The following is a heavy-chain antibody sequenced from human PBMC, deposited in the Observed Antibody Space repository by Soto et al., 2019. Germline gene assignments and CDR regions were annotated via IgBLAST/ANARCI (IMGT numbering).Heavy chain of an antibody. J-gene: IGHJ4*02. CDR3: ARGLQQTDY. CDR1: GFTCSSYG. V-gene: IGHV3-23*01. Sequence: PGGSLRLSCAASGFTCSSYGMNWVRQAPGKGLEWVSGISAGGGGTYYADYVKGRFAISRDDSKNTLHLQMNSLRAEDTAVYYCARGLQQTDYWGQGTQVTVSS. D-gene: IGHD4-4*01. CDR2: ISAGGGGT.